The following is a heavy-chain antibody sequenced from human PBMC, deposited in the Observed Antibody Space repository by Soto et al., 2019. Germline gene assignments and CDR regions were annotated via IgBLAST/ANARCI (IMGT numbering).Heavy chain of an antibody. CDR3: ARHAIAAAGTPLDY. Sequence: SETLSLTWTVSGGSISSYYWSWIRQPPGKGLEWIGYIYYSGSTNYNPSLKSRVTISVDTSKNQFSLKLSSVTAADTAVYYCARHAIAAAGTPLDYWGQGTLVTVSS. CDR1: GGSISSYY. J-gene: IGHJ4*02. V-gene: IGHV4-59*08. D-gene: IGHD6-13*01. CDR2: IYYSGST.